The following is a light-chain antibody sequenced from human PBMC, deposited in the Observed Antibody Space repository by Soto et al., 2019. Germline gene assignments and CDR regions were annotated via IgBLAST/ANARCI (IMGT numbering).Light chain of an antibody. Sequence: EIVLTQSPRTLSLSPGERATLSCRASPSVTYLGWYQQKPGQAPRLLIYAVSIRAAGISDRFSGSGSGTDSTLTITRLEPEDSAMYYCHQYDFSPWTFGQGTRAEIK. CDR1: PSVTY. CDR3: HQYDFSPWT. V-gene: IGKV3-20*01. CDR2: AVS. J-gene: IGKJ1*01.